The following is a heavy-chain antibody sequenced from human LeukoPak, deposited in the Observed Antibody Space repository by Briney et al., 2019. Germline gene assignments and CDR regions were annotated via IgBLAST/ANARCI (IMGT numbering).Heavy chain of an antibody. D-gene: IGHD6-19*01. Sequence: PGGSLRLSCATSGFTFTNYAMSWVRQAPGKGLEWVSAISGSGGGTYYADSVKGRFTISRDNSKNTLYLQMNSLRAEDTAVYYCAKDLSRVRGSGWSGPYGYWGQGTLVTVSS. V-gene: IGHV3-23*01. CDR1: GFTFTNYA. CDR3: AKDLSRVRGSGWSGPYGY. J-gene: IGHJ4*02. CDR2: ISGSGGGT.